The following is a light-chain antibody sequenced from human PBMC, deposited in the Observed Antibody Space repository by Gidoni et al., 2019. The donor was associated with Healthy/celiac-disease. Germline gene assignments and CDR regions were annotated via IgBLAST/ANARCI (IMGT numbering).Light chain of an antibody. J-gene: IGKJ1*01. CDR2: KAS. CDR3: QQYNSYSPWA. V-gene: IGKV1-5*03. Sequence: DIQMTQSTSTLSASVGDRVTIPCRASQSISSWLAWYQQKPGKAPKLLIYKASSLESGVPSRFSGSGSGTEFTLTISSLQPDYFATYYCQQYNSYSPWAFXQXTKVEIK. CDR1: QSISSW.